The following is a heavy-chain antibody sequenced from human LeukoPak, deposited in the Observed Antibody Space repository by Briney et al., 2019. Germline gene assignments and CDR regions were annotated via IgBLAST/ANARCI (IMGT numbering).Heavy chain of an antibody. J-gene: IGHJ4*02. CDR1: GFTFSSDG. CDR2: IRYDGSNK. D-gene: IGHD2-2*01. Sequence: GGSLRLSCAASGFTFSSDGMHWVRQAPGKGLEWVAFIRYDGSNKYYADSVKGRFTNSRDNSKNTQYLQMNSLRAEDTAVYYCAKDRRVPAAIFAYWGQGTLVTVSS. V-gene: IGHV3-30*02. CDR3: AKDRRVPAAIFAY.